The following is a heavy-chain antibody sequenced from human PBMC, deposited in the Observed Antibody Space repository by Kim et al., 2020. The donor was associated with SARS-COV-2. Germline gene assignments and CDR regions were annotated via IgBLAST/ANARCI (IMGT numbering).Heavy chain of an antibody. D-gene: IGHD3-3*01. CDR2: ISAYNGNT. J-gene: IGHJ3*02. Sequence: ASVKVSCKASGYTFTSYGISWVRQAPGQGLEWMGWISAYNGNTNYAQKLQGRVTMTTDTSTSTAYMELRSLRSDDTAVYYCARDNPPLGYYDFWSGYQTNDAFDIWGQGTMVTVSS. CDR1: GYTFTSYG. V-gene: IGHV1-18*01. CDR3: ARDNPPLGYYDFWSGYQTNDAFDI.